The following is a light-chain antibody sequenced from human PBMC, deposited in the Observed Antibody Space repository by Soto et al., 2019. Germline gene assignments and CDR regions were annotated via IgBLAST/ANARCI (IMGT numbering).Light chain of an antibody. V-gene: IGLV2-23*01. CDR3: YSYAGSTTPAV. Sequence: QSALTQPASVSGSPGQSITISCTGTNSDVGSYDIVSWYQQHPGKAPKLVIYEGSKRPSGVSNRFSGSKSGNTASLTISGLQAEDEADYYCYSYAGSTTPAVFGGGTKLTVL. J-gene: IGLJ2*01. CDR1: NSDVGSYDI. CDR2: EGS.